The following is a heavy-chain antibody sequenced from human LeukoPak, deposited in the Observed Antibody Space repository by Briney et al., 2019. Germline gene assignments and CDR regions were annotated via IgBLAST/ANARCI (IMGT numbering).Heavy chain of an antibody. D-gene: IGHD3-10*01. CDR3: ARDDYRGVTNFDP. CDR2: ISYSGNT. CDR1: GGSISPYF. Sequence: SETLSLTCTVSGGSISPYFWSWIRQPPGKGLEWIGYISYSGNTNYNPSLKSRVTISVDTAKNQVSLQLTSVTAVDTAVYYCARDDYRGVTNFDPWGQGTLVTVSS. J-gene: IGHJ5*02. V-gene: IGHV4-59*01.